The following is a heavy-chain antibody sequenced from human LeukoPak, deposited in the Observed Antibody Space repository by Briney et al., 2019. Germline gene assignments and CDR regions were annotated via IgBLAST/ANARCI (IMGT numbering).Heavy chain of an antibody. J-gene: IGHJ4*02. D-gene: IGHD6-13*01. V-gene: IGHV3-53*01. CDR2: LYNTGNT. CDR3: ARLTPAAGRLYFVD. Sequence: PGGSLGLSCAASGFTVNSNYLSWVRQAPGKGLEWVSTLYNTGNTYYANSVKGRFSISRYNSKNTLFLQMNSLRAEDTAVYYCARLTPAAGRLYFVDWGPGTLVTVSS. CDR1: GFTVNSNY.